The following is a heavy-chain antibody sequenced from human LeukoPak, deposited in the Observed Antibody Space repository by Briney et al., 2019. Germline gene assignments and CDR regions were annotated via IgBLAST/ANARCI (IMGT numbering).Heavy chain of an antibody. CDR2: ISGSGGST. J-gene: IGHJ4*02. Sequence: SGGSLRLSCAASGFTFSSYAMSWVRQAPGKGLEWVSAISGSGGSTYYADSVKGRFTISRDNSKSTLYLQMNSLRADDTAVYYCAKDRGSSWQITGFDYWGQGILVTVSS. V-gene: IGHV3-23*01. D-gene: IGHD6-13*01. CDR1: GFTFSSYA. CDR3: AKDRGSSWQITGFDY.